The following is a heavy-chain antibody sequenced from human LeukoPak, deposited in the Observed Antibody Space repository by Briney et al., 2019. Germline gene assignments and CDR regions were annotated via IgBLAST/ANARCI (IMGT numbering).Heavy chain of an antibody. CDR3: ARGFLSGSHYFDY. D-gene: IGHD1-26*01. J-gene: IGHJ4*02. V-gene: IGHV4-34*01. CDR2: INHSGST. Sequence: SETLSLTCVVYGGSFSGYYWSWIRQPPGKGLEWIGEINHSGSTNYNPSLKSRVTISVDTSKNQFSLKLSSVTAADTAVYYCARGFLSGSHYFDYWGQGTLVTVSS. CDR1: GGSFSGYY.